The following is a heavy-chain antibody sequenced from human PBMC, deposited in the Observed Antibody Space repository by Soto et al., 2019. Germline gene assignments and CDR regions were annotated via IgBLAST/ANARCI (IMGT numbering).Heavy chain of an antibody. J-gene: IGHJ4*02. CDR1: GGPINTVSYF. D-gene: IGHD6-19*01. Sequence: QVQLQESGPGLVKPSQTLSLTCTVSGGPINTVSYFWSWIRQHPGKGLEWIGYIYYSGSTYYNPSLKSRVTISVDTSKNQFSLKLKSVTAAYTAVYYCARDGRLASLGDYWGQGTLVTVSS. CDR3: ARDGRLASLGDY. V-gene: IGHV4-31*03. CDR2: IYYSGST.